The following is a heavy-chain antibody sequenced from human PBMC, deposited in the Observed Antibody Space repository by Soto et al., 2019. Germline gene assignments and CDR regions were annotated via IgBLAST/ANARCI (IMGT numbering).Heavy chain of an antibody. CDR2: INAGTGNT. Sequence: QVQLVQTGAEEKKPGASVKVSCKASGYTFTSYAMHWVRQAPGQRLEWMGWINAGTGNTKYSQRFQDRVTITRDTPASTAYMELSSLRAEDTAVYYCARERSSGDFEWFDPWGQGTLVTVSS. CDR1: GYTFTSYA. J-gene: IGHJ5*02. CDR3: ARERSSGDFEWFDP. D-gene: IGHD3-22*01. V-gene: IGHV1-3*05.